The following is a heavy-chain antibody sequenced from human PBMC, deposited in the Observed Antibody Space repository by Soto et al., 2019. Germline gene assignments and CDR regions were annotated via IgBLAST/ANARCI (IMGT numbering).Heavy chain of an antibody. Sequence: QAQVVQSGAEVRKPGSSVKLSCKASEGTFNSYAIAWVRQAPGQGLEWMGGIIPYYNTLNYAQKFQDRVTFTADDSTNTVYMELSSLRSDDTVVYFCASGASRWYPYFFESWAQGTLVTVSS. V-gene: IGHV1-69*01. CDR2: IIPYYNTL. D-gene: IGHD6-13*01. CDR1: EGTFNSYA. J-gene: IGHJ4*02. CDR3: ASGASRWYPYFFES.